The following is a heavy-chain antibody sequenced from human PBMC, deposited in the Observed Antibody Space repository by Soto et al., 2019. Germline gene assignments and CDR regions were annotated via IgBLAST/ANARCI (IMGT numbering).Heavy chain of an antibody. Sequence: PSVKVSCKASGYTFTGYYMHWVRQAPGQGLEWMGWINPNSGGTNYAQKFQGRVTMTRDTSISTAYMELSRLRSDDTAVYYCASTGYSSGWSPSNLHYGGNSGRRYFDYWGQGTLVTVSS. D-gene: IGHD6-19*01. CDR1: GYTFTGYY. J-gene: IGHJ4*02. CDR3: ASTGYSSGWSPSNLHYGGNSGRRYFDY. CDR2: INPNSGGT. V-gene: IGHV1-2*02.